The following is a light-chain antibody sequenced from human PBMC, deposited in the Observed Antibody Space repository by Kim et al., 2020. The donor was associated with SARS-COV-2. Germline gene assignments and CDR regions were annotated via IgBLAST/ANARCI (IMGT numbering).Light chain of an antibody. Sequence: SASVGDRGTITFRASQGISNYLAWYQQKPGKVPELLIYAASTLQPGVPSRFSVRGSGTDFTLTISSLQPEDFATYYCQKYDSSPYTFGQGTKLEI. CDR1: QGISNY. J-gene: IGKJ2*01. CDR2: AAS. CDR3: QKYDSSPYT. V-gene: IGKV1-27*01.